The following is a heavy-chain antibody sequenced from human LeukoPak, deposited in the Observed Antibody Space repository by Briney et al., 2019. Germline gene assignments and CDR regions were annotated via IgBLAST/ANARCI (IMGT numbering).Heavy chain of an antibody. CDR3: VAGKEI. CDR1: GFIFNNYW. CDR2: IKQGGSEK. Sequence: GGSLRLSCAASGFIFNNYWMNWVRQAPGKGLEWVAMIKQGGSEKFYVDSVKGRFTISRDNAKNSLYLQMNSLRAEDTAVYYCVAGKEIWGQGTLVTVSS. D-gene: IGHD6-19*01. V-gene: IGHV3-7*02. J-gene: IGHJ4*02.